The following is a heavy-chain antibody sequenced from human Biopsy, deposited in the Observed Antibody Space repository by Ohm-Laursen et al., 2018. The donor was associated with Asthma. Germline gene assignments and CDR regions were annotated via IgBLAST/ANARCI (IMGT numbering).Heavy chain of an antibody. J-gene: IGHJ5*02. CDR1: GGSMSSSSYY. CDR3: ARDRAMISET. CDR2: ISYTGSA. V-gene: IGHV4-39*02. Sequence: TLSLTCTVSGGSMSSSSYYWGWIRQPPGKGLEWMGSISYTGSAYHNPSLKSRVTISVDTSKNRFSLKLGSVTAADTAVYYCARDRAMISETWGQGTLVTVSS. D-gene: IGHD3-22*01.